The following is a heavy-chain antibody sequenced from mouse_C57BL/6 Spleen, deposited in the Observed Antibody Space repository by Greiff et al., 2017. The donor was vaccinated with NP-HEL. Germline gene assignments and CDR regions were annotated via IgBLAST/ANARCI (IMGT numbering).Heavy chain of an antibody. J-gene: IGHJ2*01. Sequence: EVQGVESGGGLVKPGGSLKLSCAASGFTFSDYGMHWVRQAPEKGLEWVAYISSGSSTIYYADTVKGRFTISRDNAKNTLFLQMTSLRSEDTAMYYCARGDYYGSSFLYYFDYWGQGTTLTVSS. CDR1: GFTFSDYG. CDR2: ISSGSSTI. V-gene: IGHV5-17*01. CDR3: ARGDYYGSSFLYYFDY. D-gene: IGHD1-1*01.